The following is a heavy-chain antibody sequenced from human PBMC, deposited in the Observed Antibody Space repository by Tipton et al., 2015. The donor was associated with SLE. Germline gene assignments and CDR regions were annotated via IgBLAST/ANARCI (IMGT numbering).Heavy chain of an antibody. CDR2: VYQSGQTVTT. V-gene: IGHV4-39*07. J-gene: IGHJ4*02. CDR3: ARELRNLRIDQFDY. CDR1: GGSISSTTYY. D-gene: IGHD3-16*01. Sequence: TLSLTCTVSGGSISSTTYYWAWIRQPPGKGLEWIATVYQSGQTVTTYYTPSLKSRVTISLDTSKNLVSLTLKSVTATDTAVYYCARELRNLRIDQFDYWGQGTLVTVSS.